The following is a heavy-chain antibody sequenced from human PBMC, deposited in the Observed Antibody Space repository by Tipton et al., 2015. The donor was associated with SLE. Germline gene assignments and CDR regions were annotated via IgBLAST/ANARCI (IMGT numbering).Heavy chain of an antibody. CDR3: ARRETRSTSGYYFYYMDV. CDR1: GYSFTSYW. J-gene: IGHJ6*03. D-gene: IGHD1-14*01. CDR2: IDPSDSYT. V-gene: IGHV5-10-1*01. Sequence: QLVQSGAEVKKPGESLRISCKGSGYSFTSYWINWVRQIPGKGLEWMGRIDPSDSYTNYSPSFQGHVTISADKSISTAYLQWSSLKASGTAMYYCARRETRSTSGYYFYYMDVWGKGTTVTVSS.